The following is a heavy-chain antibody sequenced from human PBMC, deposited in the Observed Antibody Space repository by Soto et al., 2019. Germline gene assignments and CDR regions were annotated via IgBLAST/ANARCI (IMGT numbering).Heavy chain of an antibody. J-gene: IGHJ4*02. V-gene: IGHV1-18*01. Sequence: QVQLVQSGGEVKKPGASVKVSCKASGYTFINYGISWVRQAPGQGLEWMGWISAYNANTDYAQKLQGRVTMTTDTSTSTAYLELRSLRSDGTAVYYCARGGYSSTYFDFWGQGTLLTVSS. D-gene: IGHD6-13*01. CDR2: ISAYNANT. CDR1: GYTFINYG. CDR3: ARGGYSSTYFDF.